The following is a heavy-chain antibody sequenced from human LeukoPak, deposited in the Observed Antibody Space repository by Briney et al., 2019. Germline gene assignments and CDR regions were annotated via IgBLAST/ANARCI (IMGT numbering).Heavy chain of an antibody. CDR1: GYTFTGSY. Sequence: ASVKVSCKASGYTFTGSYMHWVRRAPGQGLEWMGWINPNSGGTNYAQKFQGRVTMTRDTSISTAYMELSRLRSDDTAVYYCASIKESYGSNSVPFDYWGQGTLVTVSS. D-gene: IGHD4-23*01. CDR2: INPNSGGT. J-gene: IGHJ4*02. CDR3: ASIKESYGSNSVPFDY. V-gene: IGHV1-2*02.